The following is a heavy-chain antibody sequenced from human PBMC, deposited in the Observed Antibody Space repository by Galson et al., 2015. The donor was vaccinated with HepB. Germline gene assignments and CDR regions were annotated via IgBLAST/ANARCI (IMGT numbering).Heavy chain of an antibody. CDR3: ARGTIFGQSGFDF. Sequence: CAASGFSFNSYSMNWVRQGPGKGLEWVSSITSSSSYIFYAASVKGRFTISRDNAKNSLYLQMNSLRADDTAVYYCARGTIFGQSGFDFWGQGNLVTVSS. D-gene: IGHD3-3*01. CDR1: GFSFNSYS. CDR2: ITSSSSYI. J-gene: IGHJ4*02. V-gene: IGHV3-21*01.